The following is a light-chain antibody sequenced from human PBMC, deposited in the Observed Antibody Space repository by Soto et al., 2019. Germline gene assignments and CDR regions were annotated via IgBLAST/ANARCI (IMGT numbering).Light chain of an antibody. CDR3: TSYTSYSTYV. Sequence: QSALTQPASVSGSPGXSXTISCTGTSSNVGNYNYVSWYQQHPGKAPKLMIYEVNNRPSGVSYRFSGSKSGNTASLTISGLQAEDEADYYCTSYTSYSTYVFGTGTKVTVL. CDR2: EVN. J-gene: IGLJ1*01. V-gene: IGLV2-14*01. CDR1: SSNVGNYNY.